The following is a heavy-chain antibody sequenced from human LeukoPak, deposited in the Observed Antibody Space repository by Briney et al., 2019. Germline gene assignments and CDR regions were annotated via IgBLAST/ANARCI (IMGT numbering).Heavy chain of an antibody. CDR3: ARSLVARGSWFDP. V-gene: IGHV4-39*01. D-gene: IGHD3-10*01. CDR2: IYYSGST. Sequence: PSETLSLTCTVSGGSISSSSYYWGWIRQPPGQGLEWIGSIYYSGSTYYNPSLKSRVTISVDTSKSQFSLKLSSVTAADTAVYYCARSLVARGSWFDPWGQGTLVTVSS. CDR1: GGSISSSSYY. J-gene: IGHJ5*02.